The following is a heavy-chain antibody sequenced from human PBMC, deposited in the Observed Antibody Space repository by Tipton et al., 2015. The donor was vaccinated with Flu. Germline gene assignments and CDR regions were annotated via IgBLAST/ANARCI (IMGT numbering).Heavy chain of an antibody. CDR1: GYPISSGYY. D-gene: IGHD4-17*01. V-gene: IGHV4-38-2*02. Sequence: TLSLTCTVSGYPISSGYYWGWIGQPPGKGLEWIGSIYHSGSTYYNPSLKSRVTISVDTSKNQFSLKLGSVTAADTAVYYCARSYGDWGQGTLVTVSS. CDR2: IYHSGST. J-gene: IGHJ4*02. CDR3: ARSYGD.